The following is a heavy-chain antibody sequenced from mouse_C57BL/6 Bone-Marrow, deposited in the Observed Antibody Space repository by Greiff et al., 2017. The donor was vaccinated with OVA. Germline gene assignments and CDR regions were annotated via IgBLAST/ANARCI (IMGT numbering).Heavy chain of an antibody. D-gene: IGHD5-1*01. J-gene: IGHJ3*01. Sequence: ESGPGLVKPSQSLSLTCSVTGYSITSGYYWNWIRQFPGNKLEWMGYISYDGSNNYNPSLKNRISITRDTSKNQFFLKLNSVTTEDTATYYCARGEYQAWFAYWGQGTLVTVSA. V-gene: IGHV3-6*01. CDR3: ARGEYQAWFAY. CDR2: ISYDGSN. CDR1: GYSITSGYY.